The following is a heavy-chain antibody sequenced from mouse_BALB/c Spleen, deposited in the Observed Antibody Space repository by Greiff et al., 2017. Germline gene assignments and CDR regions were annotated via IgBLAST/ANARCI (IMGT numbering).Heavy chain of an antibody. CDR3: ARHEDYDY. J-gene: IGHJ2*01. D-gene: IGHD2-4*01. CDR1: GFTFSSYG. V-gene: IGHV5-6*01. Sequence: EVQGVESGGDLVKPGGSLKLSCAASGFTFSSYGMSWVRQTPDKRLEWVATISSGGSYTYYPDSVKGRFTISRDNAKNTLYLQMSSLKSEDTAMYYCARHEDYDYWGQGTTLTVSS. CDR2: ISSGGSYT.